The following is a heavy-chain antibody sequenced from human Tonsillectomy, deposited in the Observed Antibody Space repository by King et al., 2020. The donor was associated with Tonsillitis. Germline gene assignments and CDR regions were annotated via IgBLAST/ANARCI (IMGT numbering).Heavy chain of an antibody. CDR1: GYTFTGYY. D-gene: IGHD3-3*02. CDR2: INPNSGGT. CDR3: ARGLEFSSFWWFDP. V-gene: IGHV1-2*07. Sequence: VQLVESGDEVEKPGASVKVSCKASGYTFTGYYIHWVRQAPGQGLEWMGWINPNSGGTNYAHKFQGRVTMTRDTSISTAYMDMSRLRFDDTAVYYCARGLEFSSFWWFDPWGQGTLVTVSS. J-gene: IGHJ5*02.